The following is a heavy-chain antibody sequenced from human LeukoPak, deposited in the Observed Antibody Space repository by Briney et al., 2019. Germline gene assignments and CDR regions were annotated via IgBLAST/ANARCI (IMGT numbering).Heavy chain of an antibody. CDR3: ASGAIAAADLYSEY. CDR2: ISYDGSKK. CDR1: GFTFSSYA. V-gene: IGHV3-30*09. D-gene: IGHD6-13*01. Sequence: AGGSLRLSCAASGFTFSSYAMHWVRQSPGKGLEWVAVISYDGSKKYYADSVKGRFAISRDNSKNTLYLQMNSLRADDTAVYYCASGAIAAADLYSEYWGQGTLVTVSS. J-gene: IGHJ4*02.